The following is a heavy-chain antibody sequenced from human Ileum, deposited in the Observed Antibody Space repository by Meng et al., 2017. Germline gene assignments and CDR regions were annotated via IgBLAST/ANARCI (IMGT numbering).Heavy chain of an antibody. CDR1: GFNFGTSW. Sequence: EVQLVGSGGGLGRPGGSQRLSCAASGFNFGTSWMHWVRQAPGKGLVWVSRMYSDGSFINYADSVKGRFTISRDNAKNTLYLQMNSLRVEDTAMYYCGRYDRGAGLDWGQGTLVTVSS. CDR3: GRYDRGAGLD. V-gene: IGHV3-74*01. CDR2: MYSDGSFI. J-gene: IGHJ4*02. D-gene: IGHD1-1*01.